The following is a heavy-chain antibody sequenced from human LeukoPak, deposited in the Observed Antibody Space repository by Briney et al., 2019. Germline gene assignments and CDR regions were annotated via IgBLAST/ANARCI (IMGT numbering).Heavy chain of an antibody. V-gene: IGHV3-33*01. Sequence: PGGSLRLSCAASGFTFSSYGMHWVRQAPGKGLEWVAIIWYDGGNKYHADSVKGRFTISRDNSKNTLYLQMNSLRAEDTAVYYCASSITMVRGVMGYWGQGTLVTVSS. D-gene: IGHD3-10*01. CDR2: IWYDGGNK. CDR3: ASSITMVRGVMGY. J-gene: IGHJ4*02. CDR1: GFTFSSYG.